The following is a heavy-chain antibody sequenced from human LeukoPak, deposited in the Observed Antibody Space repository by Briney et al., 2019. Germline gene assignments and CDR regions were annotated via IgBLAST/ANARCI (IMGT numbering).Heavy chain of an antibody. CDR2: INHSGGT. J-gene: IGHJ6*03. CDR3: ARLQQWLPRSYYYYMDV. CDR1: GGSFSGYY. V-gene: IGHV4-34*01. D-gene: IGHD6-19*01. Sequence: SETLSLTCAVYGGSFSGYYWSWIRQPPGKGLEWIWEINHSGGTNYNPSLKSRVTISVDTSKNQFSLKLSSVTAADTAVYYCARLQQWLPRSYYYYMDVWGKGTTVTVSS.